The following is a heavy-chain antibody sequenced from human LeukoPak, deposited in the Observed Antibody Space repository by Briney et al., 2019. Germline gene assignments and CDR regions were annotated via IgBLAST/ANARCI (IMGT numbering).Heavy chain of an antibody. CDR2: INGDGRNI. V-gene: IGHV3-74*01. Sequence: GGSLRLSCVASGFTSSSYWMHWVRQGPRKGLVWVSRINGDGRNINYADSVKGRFTISRDNAKNSLYLQMNSLRAEDTAVYYCARSSSFRIAAAGTATSDYWGQGTLVTVRS. D-gene: IGHD6-13*01. CDR1: GFTSSSYW. J-gene: IGHJ4*02. CDR3: ARSSSFRIAAAGTATSDY.